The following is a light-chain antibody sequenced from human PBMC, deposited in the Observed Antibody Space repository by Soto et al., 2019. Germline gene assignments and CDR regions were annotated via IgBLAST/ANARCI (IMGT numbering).Light chain of an antibody. CDR3: QQSLITQYS. V-gene: IGKV1-39*01. Sequence: DIPMTQSPSSLSASVGDRVTITCRASQSVNRNLHWYQQRPGKAPKLLISGASSLQSGVPSRFSGSGSGTDFTLTISSLQPEDFATYYCQQSLITQYSFGQGTKLDIK. CDR1: QSVNRN. J-gene: IGKJ2*03. CDR2: GAS.